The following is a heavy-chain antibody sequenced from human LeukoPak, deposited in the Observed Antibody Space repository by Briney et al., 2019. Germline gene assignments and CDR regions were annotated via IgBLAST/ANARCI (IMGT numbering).Heavy chain of an antibody. D-gene: IGHD3-10*01. J-gene: IGHJ6*03. CDR1: GGSISSRNW. CDR2: IYHGGSI. CDR3: ARIRGFGADYYYYYMDV. Sequence: PSETLSLTCAVSGGSISSRNWWSWVRQPPGQGLEWIGEIYHGGSINYNPSLKSRVTISVDKSKNQFSLKLSSVTAADTAVYYCARIRGFGADYYYYYMDVWGKGTTVTVSS. V-gene: IGHV4-4*02.